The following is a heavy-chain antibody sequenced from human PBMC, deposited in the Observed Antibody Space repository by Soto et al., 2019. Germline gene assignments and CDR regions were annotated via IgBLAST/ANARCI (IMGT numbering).Heavy chain of an antibody. V-gene: IGHV4-34*01. D-gene: IGHD2-2*01. CDR1: GGSFSGYY. CDR2: INHGGTT. J-gene: IGHJ6*02. Sequence: PSETPSLTCAVYGGSFSGYYWSWIRQPPGKGLEWIGEINHGGTTNYNPSLKSRVTLSVDTSKNQFSLKLSSVTAADTAVYYCARGLYCSITSCYWGMDVWCQGTPVTVSS. CDR3: ARGLYCSITSCYWGMDV.